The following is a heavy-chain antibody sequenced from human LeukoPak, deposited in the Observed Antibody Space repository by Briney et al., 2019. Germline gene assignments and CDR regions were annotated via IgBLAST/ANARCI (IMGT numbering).Heavy chain of an antibody. CDR2: ISAYNGNT. Sequence: GASVKASCKASGYTFTSYGISWVRQAPGQGLEWMGWISAYNGNTNYAQKLQGRVTMTTDTSTSTAYMKLRSLRSDDTAVYYCARATYYYDSSGYYHPGYFDYWGQGTLVTVSS. CDR3: ARATYYYDSSGYYHPGYFDY. D-gene: IGHD3-22*01. CDR1: GYTFTSYG. V-gene: IGHV1-18*01. J-gene: IGHJ4*02.